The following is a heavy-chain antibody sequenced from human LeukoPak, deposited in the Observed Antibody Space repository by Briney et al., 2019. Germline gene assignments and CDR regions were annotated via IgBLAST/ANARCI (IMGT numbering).Heavy chain of an antibody. Sequence: SETLSLTCAVYGGSFSGYYWSWIRQPPGKGLKWIGEINHSGSTNYNPSLKSRVTISVDTSKYQFSLKLSSVIAADTAVYYCARGRFLEWTHWNWFDPWGQGTLVTVSS. CDR2: INHSGST. D-gene: IGHD3-3*01. CDR1: GGSFSGYY. J-gene: IGHJ5*02. CDR3: ARGRFLEWTHWNWFDP. V-gene: IGHV4-34*01.